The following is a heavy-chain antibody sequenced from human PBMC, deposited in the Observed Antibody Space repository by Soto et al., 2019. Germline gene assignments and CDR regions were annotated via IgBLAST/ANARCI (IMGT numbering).Heavy chain of an antibody. Sequence: QVQLVQSGAEVKKPGASVKVSCKASGYNFLGYSMHWVRQAPGQGLEWMGWINPHSGDTNYGQKSQGRVTMTRDTTITTVSMELTSLRSDETAVYYCAGASSCHSYGFVWGQGALVTVSS. CDR3: AGASSCHSYGFV. V-gene: IGHV1-2*02. D-gene: IGHD5-18*01. J-gene: IGHJ4*02. CDR2: INPHSGDT. CDR1: GYNFLGYS.